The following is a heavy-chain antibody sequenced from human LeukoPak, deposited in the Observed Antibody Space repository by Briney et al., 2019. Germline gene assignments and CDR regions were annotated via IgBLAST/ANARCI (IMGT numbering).Heavy chain of an antibody. V-gene: IGHV4-59*08. CDR3: ARPTYYYDSSGPPYWYFDL. CDR1: GGSISSYY. D-gene: IGHD3-22*01. CDR2: IYYSGST. Sequence: SETLSLTCTVSGGSISSYYWSWIRQPPGKGLEWIGYIYYSGSTSYNPSLKSRVTISVDTSKNQFSLKLSSVTAADTAVYYCARPTYYYDSSGPPYWYFDLWGRGTLVTVSS. J-gene: IGHJ2*01.